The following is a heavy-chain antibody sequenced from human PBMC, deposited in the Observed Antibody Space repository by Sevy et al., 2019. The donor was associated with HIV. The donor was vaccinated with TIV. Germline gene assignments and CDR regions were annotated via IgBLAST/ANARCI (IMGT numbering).Heavy chain of an antibody. Sequence: GGSLRLSCVASGFTFRRYYMSWVRQAPGKGLEWVANIKQDGSEKYYVDSVKGRFTISRDNAKNSLYLHMNSLRAEDTAVYSCARVRDDSSGQCFQHWGQGTLVTVSS. CDR1: GFTFRRYY. J-gene: IGHJ1*01. CDR3: ARVRDDSSGQCFQH. D-gene: IGHD3-22*01. CDR2: IKQDGSEK. V-gene: IGHV3-7*01.